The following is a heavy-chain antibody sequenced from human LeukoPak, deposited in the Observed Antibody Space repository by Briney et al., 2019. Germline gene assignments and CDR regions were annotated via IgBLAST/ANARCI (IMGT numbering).Heavy chain of an antibody. D-gene: IGHD1-1*01. CDR2: VSASGAST. CDR3: ARQHTAWYVDY. V-gene: IGHV3-23*01. CDR1: GFTFSSYW. Sequence: PGGSLRLSCAASGFTFSSYWMSWVRQAPGKGLEWVSGVSASGASTYSEDSVKGRFIISRDNSKNTVFLQMNSLRVEDTAVYYCARQHTAWYVDYWGQGILVTVSS. J-gene: IGHJ4*02.